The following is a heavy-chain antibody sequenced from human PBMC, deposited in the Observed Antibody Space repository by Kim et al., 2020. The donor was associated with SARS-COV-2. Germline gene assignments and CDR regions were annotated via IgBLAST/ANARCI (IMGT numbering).Heavy chain of an antibody. D-gene: IGHD6-13*01. V-gene: IGHV4-39*01. CDR3: ARPGAAFRQQLAAPGDDAFDS. CDR1: GGSISSSSYY. Sequence: SETLSLTCTVSGGSISSSSYYWGWIRQPPGKGLEWIGSIYYSGSTYYNPSLKSRVTISVDTSKNQFSLKLSSVTAADTAVYYCARPGAAFRQQLAAPGDDAFDSWGQGTMVTVSS. J-gene: IGHJ3*02. CDR2: IYYSGST.